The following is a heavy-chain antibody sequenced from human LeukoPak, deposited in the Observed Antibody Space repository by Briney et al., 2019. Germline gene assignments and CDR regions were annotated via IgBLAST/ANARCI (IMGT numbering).Heavy chain of an antibody. CDR3: ASFGSSRPRRIDF. D-gene: IGHD2-15*01. CDR2: SYYSGST. J-gene: IGHJ4*02. CDR1: RYPISISNYY. V-gene: IGHV4-39*01. Sequence: PSETLTLPCTVSRYPISISNYYWRRCPQPPGKGRECIGTSYYSGSTYYNPFLKSRVNISVDTYKDQFSLKLSSVTAADTAVYYCASFGSSRPRRIDFWGQGTLVTVSS.